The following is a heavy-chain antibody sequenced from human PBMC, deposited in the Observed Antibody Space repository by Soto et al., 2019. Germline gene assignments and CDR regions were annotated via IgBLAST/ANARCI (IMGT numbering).Heavy chain of an antibody. CDR2: IYYSGST. V-gene: IGHV4-31*03. CDR3: ARAAPSAVPATLRWFDP. Sequence: PSETLSLTCTVSAGSISSGSYYWSWIRQHPGKGLEWIGSIYYSGSTYYNPSLKSRVTISVDTSKNQFSLKLSSVTAADTAVYYCARAAPSAVPATLRWFDPWGQGTLVTVS. J-gene: IGHJ5*02. D-gene: IGHD2-2*01. CDR1: AGSISSGSYY.